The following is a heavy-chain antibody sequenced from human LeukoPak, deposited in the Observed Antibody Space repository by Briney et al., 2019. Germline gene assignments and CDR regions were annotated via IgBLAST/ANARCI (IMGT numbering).Heavy chain of an antibody. Sequence: ASVKVSCKASGYTFTGYYMHWVRQAPGQGLEWMGWINPNSGGTNYAQKFQGRVTMTRDTSISTAYLQWSSLKASDTAIYYCARLLTTVLTEFDYWGQGTLVTVSS. CDR2: INPNSGGT. D-gene: IGHD4-23*01. CDR1: GYTFTGYY. CDR3: ARLLTTVLTEFDY. V-gene: IGHV1-2*02. J-gene: IGHJ4*02.